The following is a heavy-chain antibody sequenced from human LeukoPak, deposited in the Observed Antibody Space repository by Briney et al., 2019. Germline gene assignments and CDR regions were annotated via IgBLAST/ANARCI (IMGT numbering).Heavy chain of an antibody. CDR3: ARDQDIVVVTAILYYYYYGMDV. Sequence: GGSLRLSCAASGFIFSFYCMHWVRHAPGKGPMWVSRICPDGTGIIYADSVKARFTISRDNAKNTLYLQMNSLRAEDTAVYYCARDQDIVVVTAILYYYYYGMDVWGQGTTVTVSS. D-gene: IGHD2-21*02. CDR2: ICPDGTGI. J-gene: IGHJ6*02. CDR1: GFIFSFYC. V-gene: IGHV3-74*01.